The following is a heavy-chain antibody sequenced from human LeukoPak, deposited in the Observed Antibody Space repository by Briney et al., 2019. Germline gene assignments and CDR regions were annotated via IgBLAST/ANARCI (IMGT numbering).Heavy chain of an antibody. Sequence: GGSLRLSCAASGFTFSSYAMTWVRQAPGKGLEWVSGISGSGDSTYYADSVKGRFTISRDNSKNTLYLQMNSLRAEDTAVYCCATPGYSYAERDFWGQGTLVTVSS. CDR2: ISGSGDST. CDR1: GFTFSSYA. CDR3: ATPGYSYAERDF. V-gene: IGHV3-23*01. J-gene: IGHJ4*02. D-gene: IGHD5-18*01.